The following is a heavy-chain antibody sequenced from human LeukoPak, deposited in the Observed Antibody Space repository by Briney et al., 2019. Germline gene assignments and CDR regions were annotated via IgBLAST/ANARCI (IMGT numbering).Heavy chain of an antibody. CDR3: TRDEGATVATYRFDF. D-gene: IGHD4-23*01. Sequence: GGSVRPSCEASGFDFSNYYMSWVCQAPGKGLEWLANIKYDGSYTYYVDSLNGRFTISRDNAKNSLYLQMSSLRADDTAVYYCTRDEGATVATYRFDFWGQGTLVTVSS. CDR1: GFDFSNYY. CDR2: IKYDGSYT. J-gene: IGHJ4*02. V-gene: IGHV3-7*01.